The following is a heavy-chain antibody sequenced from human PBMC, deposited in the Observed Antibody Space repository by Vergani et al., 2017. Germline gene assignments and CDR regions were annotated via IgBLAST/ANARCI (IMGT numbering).Heavy chain of an antibody. D-gene: IGHD6-13*01. V-gene: IGHV4-61*02. Sequence: QVQLQESGPGLVRPSQTLSLTCTVSGVSISSGSYYWSWFRQPAGKGLEWIGRFYTGGGTSYNPSLKSRVTISVDTSKNQFSLQLRSVTAADTAVYYCARDPLYSTTWPFLLLDMDVWGQGTTVTVSS. CDR2: FYTGGGT. CDR1: GVSISSGSYY. J-gene: IGHJ6*02. CDR3: ARDPLYSTTWPFLLLDMDV.